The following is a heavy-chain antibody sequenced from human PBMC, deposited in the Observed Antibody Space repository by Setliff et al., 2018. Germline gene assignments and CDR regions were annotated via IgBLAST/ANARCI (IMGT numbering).Heavy chain of an antibody. CDR1: GYTFTDYG. Sequence: ASVKVSCKASGYTFTDYGVTWVRQAPGQGLEWVGWISPYSGDTYYAPKFQGRITMTTDTSTTTAYMELKSLRSDDTAIYYCSRLVRYCTRTSCQRLSGDDYWGQGALVTVSS. J-gene: IGHJ4*02. D-gene: IGHD2-2*01. CDR3: SRLVRYCTRTSCQRLSGDDY. CDR2: ISPYSGDT. V-gene: IGHV1-18*01.